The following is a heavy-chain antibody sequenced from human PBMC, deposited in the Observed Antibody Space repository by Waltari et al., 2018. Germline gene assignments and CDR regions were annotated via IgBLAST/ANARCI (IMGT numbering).Heavy chain of an antibody. Sequence: EVQLLESGGGLVQPGGSLRLSCAASGFTFSIFAMSWVRQAPGKGLEWVSASSDSGGSTYFADSVKGRFTISRDNYNNTLYLQMNSLRGEDTAVYYCAKDLGRYEDRGISTWGQGALVTVSS. V-gene: IGHV3-23*01. J-gene: IGHJ5*02. D-gene: IGHD3-10*01. CDR1: GFTFSIFA. CDR2: SSDSGGST. CDR3: AKDLGRYEDRGIST.